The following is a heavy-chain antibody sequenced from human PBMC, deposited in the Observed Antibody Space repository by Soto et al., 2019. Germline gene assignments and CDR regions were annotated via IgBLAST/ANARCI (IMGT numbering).Heavy chain of an antibody. V-gene: IGHV3-30-3*01. D-gene: IGHD2-21*02. CDR2: ISYDGRET. CDR1: GFTFSAYA. J-gene: IGHJ4*02. Sequence: GSLRLSCAASGFTFSAYAFHWVRQAPGKGLEWLSVISYDGRETHYADSVEGRFIISRDSSKKTAYLQMNSLRRDDTAVYFCATDPVAVTGSFIDSWGQGTLVTVSS. CDR3: ATDPVAVTGSFIDS.